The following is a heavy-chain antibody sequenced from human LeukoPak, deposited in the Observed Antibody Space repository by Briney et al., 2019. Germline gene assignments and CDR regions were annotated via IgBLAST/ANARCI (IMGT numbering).Heavy chain of an antibody. CDR3: ARDLGYCSGGSCYSGHYFDY. CDR1: GFTFSSYG. V-gene: IGHV3-33*01. Sequence: PGGSLRLSCAASGFTFSSYGMHWVRQAPGKGLEWVAVIWYDGSNKYYADSVKGRFTISRDNSKNTLYLQMNSLRAEDTAVYYCARDLGYCSGGSCYSGHYFDYWGQGTLVTVSS. J-gene: IGHJ4*02. D-gene: IGHD2-15*01. CDR2: IWYDGSNK.